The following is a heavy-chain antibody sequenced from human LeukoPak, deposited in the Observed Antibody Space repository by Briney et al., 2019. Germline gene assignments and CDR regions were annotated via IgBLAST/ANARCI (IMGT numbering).Heavy chain of an antibody. D-gene: IGHD3-3*01. Sequence: GGSLRLSCAASGFTFSSYAMSWVRQAPGKGLEWVSAISGSGGSTYYAGSVKGRFTISRDNSKNTLYLQMNSLRAEDTAVYYCAKVIYDFWSGYSIYYFDYWGQGTLVTVSS. V-gene: IGHV3-23*01. CDR3: AKVIYDFWSGYSIYYFDY. CDR1: GFTFSSYA. J-gene: IGHJ4*02. CDR2: ISGSGGST.